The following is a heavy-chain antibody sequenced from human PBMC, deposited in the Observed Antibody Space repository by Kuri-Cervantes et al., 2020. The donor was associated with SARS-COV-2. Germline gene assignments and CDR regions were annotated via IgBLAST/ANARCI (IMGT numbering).Heavy chain of an antibody. Sequence: SVKVSCKASRGTFNTHIINWLRQAPGQGLEWVGGIRPVFGAPYYAQKFQGRVTIAADESTSTVHMELGSLNSEDTAIYYCARETGDRKMGIDPWGQGTLVTVSS. CDR1: RGTFNTHI. CDR3: ARETGDRKMGIDP. CDR2: IRPVFGAP. V-gene: IGHV1-69*13. D-gene: IGHD2-21*01. J-gene: IGHJ5*02.